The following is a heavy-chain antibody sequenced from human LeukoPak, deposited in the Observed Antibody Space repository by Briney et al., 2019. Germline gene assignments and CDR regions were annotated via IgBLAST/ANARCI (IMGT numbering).Heavy chain of an antibody. CDR2: ISSSGTTI. CDR1: GFTFSTYE. V-gene: IGHV3-48*03. D-gene: IGHD4-23*01. Sequence: GGSLRLSCAASGFTFSTYEMNWVRQAPGKGLEWVSYISSSGTTIYYADSVKGRFTISRDNAKNSLYLQMNSLRAEDTAVYYCARGYAGTLFYWGHGTLVTVSS. J-gene: IGHJ4*01. CDR3: ARGYAGTLFY.